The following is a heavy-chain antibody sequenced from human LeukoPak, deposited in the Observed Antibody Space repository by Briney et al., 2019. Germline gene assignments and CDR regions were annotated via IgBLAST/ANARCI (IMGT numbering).Heavy chain of an antibody. CDR2: INSDGRSI. J-gene: IGHJ4*02. Sequence: PGGSLRLSCTTSDLTFTNAWMSWVRQAPGKGLEWVGRINSDGRSISYADSVKGRFTISRDNAKNTLYLQMNSLRAEDTAVYYCARDTLYCSGGYCFFDYWGQGALVTVSS. CDR3: ARDTLYCSGGYCFFDY. D-gene: IGHD2-15*01. V-gene: IGHV3-74*01. CDR1: DLTFTNAW.